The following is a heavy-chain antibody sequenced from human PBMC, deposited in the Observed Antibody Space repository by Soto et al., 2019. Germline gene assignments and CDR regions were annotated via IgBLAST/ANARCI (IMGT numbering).Heavy chain of an antibody. CDR1: GFTFSSYE. V-gene: IGHV3-48*03. Sequence: GGSLRLSCAASGFTFSSYEMNWVRQAPGKGLEWVSYISSSGSTIYYADSVKGRFTISRDNAKNSLYLQMNSLRAEDTAVYYCAREXMEYCGGDCYENDAFDIWGQGTMVTVSS. D-gene: IGHD2-21*02. CDR3: AREXMEYCGGDCYENDAFDI. CDR2: ISSSGSTI. J-gene: IGHJ3*02.